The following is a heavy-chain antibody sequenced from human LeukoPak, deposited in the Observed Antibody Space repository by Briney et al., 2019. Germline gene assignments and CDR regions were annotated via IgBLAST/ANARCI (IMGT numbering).Heavy chain of an antibody. V-gene: IGHV3-9*01. CDR1: GFTFDDYA. J-gene: IGHJ4*02. CDR2: ISWNSGSI. CDR3: AKDVGESRFYFDY. Sequence: PGGSLRLSCAASGFTFDDYAMHWVRQAPGKGLEGVSGISWNSGSIGYADSVKGRLTISRDNAKNSLYLQMNSLRAEDTALYYCAKDVGESRFYFDYWGQGTLVTVSS. D-gene: IGHD3-10*01.